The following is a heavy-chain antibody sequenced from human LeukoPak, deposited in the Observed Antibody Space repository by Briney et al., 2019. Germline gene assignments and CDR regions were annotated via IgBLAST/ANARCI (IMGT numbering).Heavy chain of an antibody. Sequence: GGSLRLSCAASGFTFSSYGIHWVRQAPGKGLEWVAVISYDGSNKYYADSVKGRFTISRDNSKNTLYLQMNSLRAEDTAVYYCAKDHESGSPDYWGQGTLVTVSS. CDR3: AKDHESGSPDY. CDR2: ISYDGSNK. V-gene: IGHV3-30*18. J-gene: IGHJ4*02. CDR1: GFTFSSYG. D-gene: IGHD5-12*01.